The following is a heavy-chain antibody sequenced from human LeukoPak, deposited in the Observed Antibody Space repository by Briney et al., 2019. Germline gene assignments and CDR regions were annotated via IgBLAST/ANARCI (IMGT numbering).Heavy chain of an antibody. D-gene: IGHD3-22*01. Sequence: GGSLRLSCAASGFTFGSYAMHWVRQAPGKGLEWVAVISYDGSNKYYADSVKGRFTISRDNSKNTLYLQMNSLRAEDTAVYYCARVVAGMLIYYFDYWGQGTLVTVSS. J-gene: IGHJ4*02. CDR1: GFTFGSYA. V-gene: IGHV3-30*04. CDR2: ISYDGSNK. CDR3: ARVVAGMLIYYFDY.